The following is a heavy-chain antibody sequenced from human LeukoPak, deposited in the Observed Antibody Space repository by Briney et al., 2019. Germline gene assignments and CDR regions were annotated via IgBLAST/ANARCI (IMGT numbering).Heavy chain of an antibody. J-gene: IGHJ4*02. CDR3: ARDNCRPAWFYY. D-gene: IGHD3-10*01. CDR2: ISFSGST. V-gene: IGHV4-39*02. Sequence: SETLSLTCTVSGGSISSTDYYWRWIRQPPGKGLEWIGTISFSGSTYYNPSLKSRVTISADTSKNQLSLKLTSVTAADTAIYFCARDNCRPAWFYYWGQGALVTVPS. CDR1: GGSISSTDYY.